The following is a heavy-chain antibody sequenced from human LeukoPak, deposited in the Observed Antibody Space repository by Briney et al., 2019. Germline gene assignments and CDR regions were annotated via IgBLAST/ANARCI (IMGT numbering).Heavy chain of an antibody. CDR1: GGSISSYY. J-gene: IGHJ4*02. D-gene: IGHD3-10*01. CDR2: IYYSGST. V-gene: IGHV4-59*01. CDR3: ARDQSGGYYFDY. Sequence: SETLSLTCTVSGGSISSYYWSWIRQPPGKGLEWIGYIYYSGSTSYNPSLQSRVTISVDTSKNQFSLQLSSVTAADTAVYHCARDQSGGYYFDYWGQGTLVTVSS.